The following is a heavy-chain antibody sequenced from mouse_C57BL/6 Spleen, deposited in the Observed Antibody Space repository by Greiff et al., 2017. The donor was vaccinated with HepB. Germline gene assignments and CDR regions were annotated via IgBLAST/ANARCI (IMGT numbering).Heavy chain of an antibody. D-gene: IGHD2-3*01. CDR2: ISSGSSTI. CDR1: GFTFSDYG. CDR3: ARRYDGYYVGYAMDY. Sequence: EVMLVESGGGLVKPGGSLKLSCAASGFTFSDYGMHWVRQAPEKGLEWVAYISSGSSTIYYADTVKGRFTISRDNAKNTLFMQMTSLRSEDTAMYYCARRYDGYYVGYAMDYWGQGTSVTVSS. V-gene: IGHV5-17*01. J-gene: IGHJ4*01.